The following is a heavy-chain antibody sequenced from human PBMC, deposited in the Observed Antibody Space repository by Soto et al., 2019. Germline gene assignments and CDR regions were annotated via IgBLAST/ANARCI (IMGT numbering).Heavy chain of an antibody. V-gene: IGHV1-69*01. CDR1: GGTFSSYA. Sequence: QVQLVQSGAEVKKPGSSVKVSCKASGGTFSSYAISWVRQAPGQGLEWMGGIIPIFGTANYAQKFQGRVTITADESTSTAYMELSSLRSEDTAVYYCARGARVSELVTAINYYYYGMDVWGQGTTVTVSS. CDR2: IIPIFGTA. CDR3: ARGARVSELVTAINYYYYGMDV. D-gene: IGHD2-21*02. J-gene: IGHJ6*02.